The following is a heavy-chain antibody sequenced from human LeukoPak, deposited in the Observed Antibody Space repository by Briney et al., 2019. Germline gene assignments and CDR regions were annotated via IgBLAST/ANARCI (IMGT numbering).Heavy chain of an antibody. D-gene: IGHD6-19*01. J-gene: IGHJ4*02. CDR2: ISWNSGSI. V-gene: IGHV3-9*01. CDR1: GFTFDDYA. CDR3: AKDSSSSGWYLDY. Sequence: QAGGSLRLSCAASGFTFDDYAMPWVRHAPGKGLEWVSGISWNSGSIGYADSVKGRFTISRDNAKNSLYLQMNSLRAEDTALYYCAKDSSSSGWYLDYWGQGTLVTVSS.